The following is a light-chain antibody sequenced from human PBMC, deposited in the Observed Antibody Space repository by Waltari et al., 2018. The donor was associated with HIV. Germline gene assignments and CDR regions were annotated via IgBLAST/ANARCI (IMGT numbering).Light chain of an antibody. Sequence: QSALTQPASVSASPGQSIPISSTGTSSAVAAYTYVSWYHQHPGNAPKLMIYDVTNRPSGVANRFSGSKSGNTASLTISGLQLEDEADYYCSSYTSSSTWVFGGGTKLTVL. V-gene: IGLV2-14*03. CDR2: DVT. CDR1: SSAVAAYTY. J-gene: IGLJ3*02. CDR3: SSYTSSSTWV.